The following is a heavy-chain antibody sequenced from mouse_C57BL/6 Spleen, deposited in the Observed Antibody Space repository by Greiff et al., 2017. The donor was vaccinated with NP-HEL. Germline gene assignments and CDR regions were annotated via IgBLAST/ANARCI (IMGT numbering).Heavy chain of an antibody. CDR1: GYTFTSYG. CDR2: IYPRSGNT. D-gene: IGHD3-1*01. J-gene: IGHJ2*01. CDR3: ARSPLPRYYFDY. V-gene: IGHV1-81*01. Sequence: VKLQQSGAELARPGASVKLSCKASGYTFTSYGISWVKQRTGQGLEWIGEIYPRSGNTYYNEKFKGKATLTADKSSSTAYMQLRSLTSEDSAVYFCARSPLPRYYFDYWGQGTTLTVSS.